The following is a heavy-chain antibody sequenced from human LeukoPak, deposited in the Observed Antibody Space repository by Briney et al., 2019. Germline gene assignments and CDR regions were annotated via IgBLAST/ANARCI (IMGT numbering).Heavy chain of an antibody. CDR1: GGSISSSSYY. D-gene: IGHD2-15*01. Sequence: SETLSLTCTVSGGSISSSSYYWSWIRQPAGKGLEWIGRIYTSGSTNYNPSLKSRVTISVDTSKNQFSLKLSSVTAADTAVYYCARDRGPGNCSGGSCYPGFGYYYYMDVWGKGTTVTVSS. V-gene: IGHV4-61*02. CDR3: ARDRGPGNCSGGSCYPGFGYYYYMDV. J-gene: IGHJ6*03. CDR2: IYTSGST.